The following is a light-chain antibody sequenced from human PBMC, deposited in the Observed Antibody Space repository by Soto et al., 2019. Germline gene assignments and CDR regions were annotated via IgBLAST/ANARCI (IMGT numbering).Light chain of an antibody. J-gene: IGLJ2*01. V-gene: IGLV2-14*01. CDR3: SSYTSSSTLVV. CDR1: SSDVGGYNY. CDR2: EVS. Sequence: QSVLTQPASVSGSPGQSITISCTVTSSDVGGYNYVSWYQQHPGKAPKLMIYEVSNRPSGVSNRFSGSKSGNTASLTISGLQAEDEADYYCSSYTSSSTLVVFGGGTQLTVL.